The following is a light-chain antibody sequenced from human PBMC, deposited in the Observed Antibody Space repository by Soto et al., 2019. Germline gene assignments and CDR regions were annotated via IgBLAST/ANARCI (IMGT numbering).Light chain of an antibody. CDR2: SNK. J-gene: IGLJ1*01. CDR3: GAWDESLNGKV. CDR1: SSNIGSNT. V-gene: IGLV1-44*01. Sequence: QSVLTQPPSASGTPGQGVTISCSGSSSNIGSNTVNWYQQLPGTAPKLLIYSNKQRPSGVPDRFSGSKSGTSASLPISRLQSEDEADYYCGAWDESLNGKVFGTGTKLTVL.